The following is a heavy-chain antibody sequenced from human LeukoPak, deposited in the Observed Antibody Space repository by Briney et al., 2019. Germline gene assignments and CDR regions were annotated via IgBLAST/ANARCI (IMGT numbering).Heavy chain of an antibody. J-gene: IGHJ4*02. Sequence: SVKVSCKASGGPFSSYAITRVRQAPGQGLDWMGRIIPIFGMANYAQKFQGRVTITADKSTSTAYMELSSLRSEDTAVYYCASTDSSGYYKERFDYWGQGTLVSVSS. D-gene: IGHD3-22*01. V-gene: IGHV1-69*04. CDR1: GGPFSSYA. CDR3: ASTDSSGYYKERFDY. CDR2: IIPIFGMA.